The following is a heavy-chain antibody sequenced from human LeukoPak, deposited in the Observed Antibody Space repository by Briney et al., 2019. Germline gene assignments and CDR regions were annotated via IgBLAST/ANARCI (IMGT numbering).Heavy chain of an antibody. Sequence: GGSLRLSCAASGFTFSTCWMTWVRQAPGKGLEWVAFIRHDGSIKNYADSVKGRSTISRDNSKNTLYLQMNSLRAEDTAVYYCAKDSLADIDYWGQGTLVTVSS. J-gene: IGHJ4*02. D-gene: IGHD3-16*01. V-gene: IGHV3-30*02. CDR2: IRHDGSIK. CDR3: AKDSLADIDY. CDR1: GFTFSTCW.